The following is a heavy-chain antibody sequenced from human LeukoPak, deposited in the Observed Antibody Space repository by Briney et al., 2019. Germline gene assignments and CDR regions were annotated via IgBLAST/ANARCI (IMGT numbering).Heavy chain of an antibody. CDR2: ISSSSSFV. J-gene: IGHJ4*02. CDR1: GFTFSSNS. D-gene: IGHD5-18*01. V-gene: IGHV3-21*01. Sequence: GGSLRLSCAASGFTFSSNSMNWVRQAPEKGLEWVSSISSSSSFVYYADSVKGRFTISRDNAKNSLYLQMNSLRAEDTAVYYCARDLRVQLWLEFDYWGQGTLVTVSS. CDR3: ARDLRVQLWLEFDY.